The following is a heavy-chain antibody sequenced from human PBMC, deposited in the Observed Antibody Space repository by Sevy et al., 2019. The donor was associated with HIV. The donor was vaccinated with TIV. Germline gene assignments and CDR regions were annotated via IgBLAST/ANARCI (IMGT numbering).Heavy chain of an antibody. Sequence: GGSLRLSCAASGFIFKSYGMHWVRQAPGKGLEWVTFIRNDGSNKYYADSVRGRFTASRDNSKNTLYLQMNSLRPEDTAVYYCVKGPHPAVTTSYALDVWGQGTTVTVSS. CDR2: IRNDGSNK. CDR1: GFIFKSYG. CDR3: VKGPHPAVTTSYALDV. D-gene: IGHD4-17*01. V-gene: IGHV3-30*02. J-gene: IGHJ6*02.